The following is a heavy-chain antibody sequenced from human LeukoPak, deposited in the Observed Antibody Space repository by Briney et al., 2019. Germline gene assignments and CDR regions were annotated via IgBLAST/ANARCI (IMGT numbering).Heavy chain of an antibody. J-gene: IGHJ5*02. CDR3: ARDVGFCSGGSCYPYNWFDP. CDR2: IYYSGNT. CDR1: GGSITNDNYF. D-gene: IGHD2-15*01. V-gene: IGHV4-31*03. Sequence: PSETLSLTCTVSGGSITNDNYFWSWIRQHPGKGLEWIGYIYYSGNTYYNPSLKSRLTMSVDTSKNQFSLKLSSMTAADTAVYRCARDVGFCSGGSCYPYNWFDPWGQGTLVTVSS.